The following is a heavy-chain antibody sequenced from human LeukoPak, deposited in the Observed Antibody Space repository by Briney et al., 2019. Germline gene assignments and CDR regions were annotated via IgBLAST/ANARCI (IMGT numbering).Heavy chain of an antibody. CDR1: DYTFTNYY. V-gene: IGHV1-2*06. J-gene: IGHJ4*02. Sequence: GASVTVSCRTSDYTFTNYYMHWVRQAPGQGLEWMGRINPNTGGTNYAQKFQGRVTVTTDTSVTTSYMEVNSLESDDTAVYYCAKGDNTGRRFFDYWGQGTVVTVSS. CDR2: INPNTGGT. CDR3: AKGDNTGRRFFDY. D-gene: IGHD1-1*01.